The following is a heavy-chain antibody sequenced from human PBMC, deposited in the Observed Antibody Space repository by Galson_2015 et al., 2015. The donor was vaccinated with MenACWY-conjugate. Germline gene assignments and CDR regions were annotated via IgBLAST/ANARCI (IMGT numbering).Heavy chain of an antibody. CDR2: IYYSGST. CDR3: ARGGRGSGYYDDYYFVY. Sequence: ATLSLPCPVSGGSISSYYWGWVRPPPGQGLEWIGYIYYSGSTNYNPSLKSRVTISVDTSKNQFSLKLSSVTAADTAVYYCARGGRGSGYYDDYYFVYWGQGTLVTVSS. D-gene: IGHD3-22*01. V-gene: IGHV4-59*01. J-gene: IGHJ4*02. CDR1: GGSISSYY.